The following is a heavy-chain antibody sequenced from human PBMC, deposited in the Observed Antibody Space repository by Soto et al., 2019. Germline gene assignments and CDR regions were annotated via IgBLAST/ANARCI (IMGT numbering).Heavy chain of an antibody. CDR3: AKEITVAGDFDY. D-gene: IGHD6-19*01. J-gene: IGHJ4*01. CDR2: ISYDGSKE. V-gene: IGHV3-30*18. Sequence: GGSLRLSCVASGFTFSSYGIHWVRQAPGKGLEWVAVISYDGSKEYYADSVEGRFTISRDNSKNTLYLQMDSLRPEDTAVYYCAKEITVAGDFDYWGHGTLVTVSS. CDR1: GFTFSSYG.